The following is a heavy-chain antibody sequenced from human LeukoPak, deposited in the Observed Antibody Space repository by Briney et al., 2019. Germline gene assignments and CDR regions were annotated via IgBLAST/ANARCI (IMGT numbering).Heavy chain of an antibody. CDR1: GFTFSSYG. CDR2: ISYDGSNK. J-gene: IGHJ4*02. V-gene: IGHV3-30*18. D-gene: IGHD1-26*01. Sequence: GGSLRLSCAASGFTFSSYGMHWIRQAPGKGLEWVAVISYDGSNKYYADSVKGRFTISRDNSKNTLYLQMNSLRAEDTAVYYCAKVSGSYSHYFDYWGQGTLVTVSS. CDR3: AKVSGSYSHYFDY.